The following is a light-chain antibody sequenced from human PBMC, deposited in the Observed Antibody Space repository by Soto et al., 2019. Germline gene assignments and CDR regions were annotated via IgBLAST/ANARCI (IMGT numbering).Light chain of an antibody. CDR2: GAS. V-gene: IGKV3-20*01. CDR1: QSVSSY. J-gene: IGKJ1*01. Sequence: IGVSQSPTTVSLSPGERATLSCRASQSVSSYLAWYQQKPGQAPRLLIYGASTRATGIPARFSGSGSGTDFTLTISRLEPEDFAVYYCQQYGSSPKTFGQGTKVDIK. CDR3: QQYGSSPKT.